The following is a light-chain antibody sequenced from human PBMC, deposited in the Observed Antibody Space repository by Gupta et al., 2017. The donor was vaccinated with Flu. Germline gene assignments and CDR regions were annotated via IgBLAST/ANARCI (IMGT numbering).Light chain of an antibody. J-gene: IGKJ1*01. CDR3: QQYNSYSGT. V-gene: IGKV1-5*03. CDR2: KAS. Sequence: DIQMTQSPSTLSASVGDRVTITCRASQRISSWLAWYQQKPGKAPKLLIYKASSLESGVPSRFSGSGSETEFTLTISSLQPDDFATYYCQQYNSYSGTFGQGTKVEIK. CDR1: QRISSW.